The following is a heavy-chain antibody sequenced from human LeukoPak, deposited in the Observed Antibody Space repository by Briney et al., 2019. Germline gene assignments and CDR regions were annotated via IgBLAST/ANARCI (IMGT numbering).Heavy chain of an antibody. Sequence: ASVKVSCKASGYTFTGYYIHWVRQAPGQGLEWMGLINPSGGSTNYAQKFQGRVTMTRDTSTSAVYMELSSLRSEDTAVYYCARDFGPYYYGSGSYPLDYWGQGTLVTVSS. CDR2: INPSGGST. CDR3: ARDFGPYYYGSGSYPLDY. CDR1: GYTFTGYY. J-gene: IGHJ4*02. V-gene: IGHV1-46*01. D-gene: IGHD3-10*01.